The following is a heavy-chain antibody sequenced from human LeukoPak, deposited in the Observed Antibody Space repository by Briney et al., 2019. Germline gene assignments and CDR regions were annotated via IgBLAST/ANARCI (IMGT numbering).Heavy chain of an antibody. CDR3: ARDLDYYDSSGYFPYYYYYYGMDV. Sequence: GASVKVSCKASGYTFTGYYMHWVRQAPGQGLEWKGWINPNSGVTNYAQKFQGRVTITRDTSASTAYMELSSLRSEDTAVYYCARDLDYYDSSGYFPYYYYYYGMDVWGQGTTVTVSS. J-gene: IGHJ6*02. D-gene: IGHD3-22*01. CDR2: INPNSGVT. CDR1: GYTFTGYY. V-gene: IGHV1-2*02.